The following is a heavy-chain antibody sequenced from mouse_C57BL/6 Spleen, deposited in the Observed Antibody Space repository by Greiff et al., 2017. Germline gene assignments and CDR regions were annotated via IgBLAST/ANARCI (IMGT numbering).Heavy chain of an antibody. V-gene: IGHV1-52*01. CDR1: GYTFTSYW. J-gene: IGHJ4*01. Sequence: QVQLQQPGAELVRPGSSVKLSCKASGYTFTSYWMHWVKQRPIQGLEWIGNIDPSDSETHYNQKFKDKATLTVDKSSSTAYMQLSSLTSEDSAVYYCALRNWDDAMDYWGQGTSVTVSS. D-gene: IGHD4-1*01. CDR2: IDPSDSET. CDR3: ALRNWDDAMDY.